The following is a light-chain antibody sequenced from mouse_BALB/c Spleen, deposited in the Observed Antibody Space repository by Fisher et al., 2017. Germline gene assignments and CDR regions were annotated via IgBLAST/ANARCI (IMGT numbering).Light chain of an antibody. J-gene: IGKJ5*01. CDR2: YAS. Sequence: DIVLTQSTATLSVTPGDRVSLSCRASQSISDYLHWYQQKSHESPRLLIKYASQSISGIPSRFSGSGSGSDFTLSINSVEPEDVGVYYCQNGHSFPPTFGAGTKLEPK. V-gene: IGKV5-39*01. CDR1: QSISDY. CDR3: QNGHSFPPT.